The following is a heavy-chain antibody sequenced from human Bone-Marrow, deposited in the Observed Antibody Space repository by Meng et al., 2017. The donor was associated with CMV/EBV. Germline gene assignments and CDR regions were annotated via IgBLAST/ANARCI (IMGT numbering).Heavy chain of an antibody. D-gene: IGHD3-3*01. CDR1: GFTFSDYY. V-gene: IGHV3-11*01. CDR2: ISSIGITI. CDR3: ARGRPPGFLEWLPSYGMDV. J-gene: IGHJ6*02. Sequence: GGSLRLSCAASGFTFSDYYMSWIRQAPGNGLEWVSYISSIGITIYYADSVKGRFTISRDNAKNSLYLQMNSLRAEDTAVYYCARGRPPGFLEWLPSYGMDVWGQGTTVTISS.